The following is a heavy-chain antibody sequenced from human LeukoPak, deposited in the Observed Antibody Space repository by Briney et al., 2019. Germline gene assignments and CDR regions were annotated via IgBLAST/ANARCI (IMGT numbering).Heavy chain of an antibody. CDR2: VDPEDGET. CDR1: GYTFTDYY. Sequence: ASVKISCKVSGYTFTDYYMHWVQQAPGKGLGWMGLVDPEDGETIYAEKFQGRVTITADTSTDTAYMELSSLRSEDTAVYYCATPMEAGHLARYWGQGTLVTVSS. V-gene: IGHV1-69-2*01. CDR3: ATPMEAGHLARY. J-gene: IGHJ4*02. D-gene: IGHD1-1*01.